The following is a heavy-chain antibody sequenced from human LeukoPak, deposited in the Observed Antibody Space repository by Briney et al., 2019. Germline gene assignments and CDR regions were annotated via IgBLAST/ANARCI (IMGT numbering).Heavy chain of an antibody. J-gene: IGHJ4*02. D-gene: IGHD3-3*01. Sequence: SGPTLVNPTQTLTLTCTFSGFSLSTSGVGVGWIRQPPGKALEWLALIYWNDDKRYSPSLKSRLTITKDTSKNQVVLTMTNMDPVDTATYYCAHRRGPKYYDFFDYWGQGTLVTVSS. CDR1: GFSLSTSGVG. CDR2: IYWNDDK. V-gene: IGHV2-5*01. CDR3: AHRRGPKYYDFFDY.